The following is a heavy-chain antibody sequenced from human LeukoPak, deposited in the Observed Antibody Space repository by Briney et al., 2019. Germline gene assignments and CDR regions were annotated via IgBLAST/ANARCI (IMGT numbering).Heavy chain of an antibody. CDR2: TVSEIDGGTT. CDR1: GFTFSSYG. Sequence: GGSLRLSCAASGFTFSSYGMHWVRQAPGKGLEWVGQTVSEIDGGTTDYAAPVKGRFTISRDDSKSTLYLQMNSLKIEDTAVYYCTTDEDWNYARKDVWGQGATVIVSS. V-gene: IGHV3-15*04. J-gene: IGHJ6*02. CDR3: TTDEDWNYARKDV. D-gene: IGHD1-7*01.